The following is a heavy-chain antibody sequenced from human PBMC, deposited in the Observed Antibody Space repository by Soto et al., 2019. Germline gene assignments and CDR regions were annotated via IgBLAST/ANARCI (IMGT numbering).Heavy chain of an antibody. V-gene: IGHV3-48*03. D-gene: IGHD3-22*01. CDR1: GFTFSSYE. J-gene: IGHJ4*02. CDR2: ISSSGSTI. Sequence: EVQLVESGGGLVQPGGSLRLSCAASGFTFSSYEMNWVRQAPGKGLEWVSYISSSGSTIYYADSVKGRFTISRDNAKNSLYLQMNSLRAEDTAVYYCARAASYYYDSSGYRLFDYWGQGTLVTVSS. CDR3: ARAASYYYDSSGYRLFDY.